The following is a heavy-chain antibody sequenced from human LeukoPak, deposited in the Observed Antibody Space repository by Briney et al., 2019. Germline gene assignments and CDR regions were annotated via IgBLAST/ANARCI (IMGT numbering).Heavy chain of an antibody. Sequence: SETLSLTCAVYGGSFSGYYWSWIRQPPGKGLEWIGEINHSGSTNYNPSLKSRVTISVDTSKNQFSLKLSSVTAADTAVYYCARLEVDTAMVNWFDPWGQGTLVTVSS. V-gene: IGHV4-34*01. D-gene: IGHD5-18*01. CDR1: GGSFSGYY. CDR2: INHSGST. J-gene: IGHJ5*02. CDR3: ARLEVDTAMVNWFDP.